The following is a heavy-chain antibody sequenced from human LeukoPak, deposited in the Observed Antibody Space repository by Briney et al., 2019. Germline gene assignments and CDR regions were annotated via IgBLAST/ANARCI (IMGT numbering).Heavy chain of an antibody. CDR3: ARANTAMVLYFDY. CDR1: GGSISSSSYF. J-gene: IGHJ4*02. D-gene: IGHD5-18*01. Sequence: SETLSLTCTVPGGSISSSSYFWGWIRQPPGKGLEWIATFYYSGSTYYNPSLKSRVTISLDTSKNQFSLKLSSVTAADTAVYYCARANTAMVLYFDYWGQGTLVTVSS. CDR2: FYYSGST. V-gene: IGHV4-39*07.